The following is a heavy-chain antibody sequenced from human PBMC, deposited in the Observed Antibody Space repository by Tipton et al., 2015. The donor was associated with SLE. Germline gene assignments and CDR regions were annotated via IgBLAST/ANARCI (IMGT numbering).Heavy chain of an antibody. CDR3: ARPIVGVAAFHI. D-gene: IGHD1-26*01. CDR2: IYYSGST. CDR1: GGSIRSHY. Sequence: TLSLTCTVSGGSIRSHYWSWIRQPPGKGLEWIGYIYYSGSTNYNPSLKSRVTMSVDTSKNQFSLKLSSVTAADTAVYFCARPIVGVAAFHIWGPGTMVTVSS. V-gene: IGHV4-59*11. J-gene: IGHJ3*02.